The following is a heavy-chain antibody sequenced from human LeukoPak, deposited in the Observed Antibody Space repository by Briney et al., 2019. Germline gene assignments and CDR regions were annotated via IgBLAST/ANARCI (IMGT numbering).Heavy chain of an antibody. Sequence: ASVKVSCKASGYSFTCYYMHWVRQAPRQGLEWTGSINPNSGDTNYAQKFQGRVTMTRDTSITTAYMELSSLRSGDTAVYYCARYYYDSSGYLDLDYWGQGTLVTVSS. CDR3: ARYYYDSSGYLDLDY. CDR2: INPNSGDT. D-gene: IGHD3-22*01. J-gene: IGHJ4*02. V-gene: IGHV1-2*02. CDR1: GYSFTCYY.